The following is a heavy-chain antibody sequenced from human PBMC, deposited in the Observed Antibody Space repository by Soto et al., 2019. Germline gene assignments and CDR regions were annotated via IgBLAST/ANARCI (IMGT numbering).Heavy chain of an antibody. CDR1: GGSISSGGYY. J-gene: IGHJ6*02. CDR3: ARDSAVTTHGYYGMDV. D-gene: IGHD4-4*01. CDR2: IYYSGST. V-gene: IGHV4-31*03. Sequence: SETLSLTCTVSGGSISSGGYYWSWIRQHPGKGLEWIGYIYYSGSTYYNPSLKSRVTISVDTSKNQFSLKLSSVTAADTAVYYCARDSAVTTHGYYGMDVWGQGTTVTVSS.